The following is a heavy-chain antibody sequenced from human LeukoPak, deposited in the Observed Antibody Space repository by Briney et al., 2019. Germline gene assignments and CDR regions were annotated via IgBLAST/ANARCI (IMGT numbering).Heavy chain of an antibody. CDR2: ISSSSSTI. CDR3: ARLSGSYSGY. V-gene: IGHV3-48*02. J-gene: IGHJ4*02. Sequence: GGSLRLSCAASGFTFSIHSINWVRQAPGKGLEWVSYISSSSSTIYYADSVKGRFTISRDNAKNSLYLQMNSLRDEDTAVYYCARLSGSYSGYWGQGTLVTVSS. D-gene: IGHD3-10*01. CDR1: GFTFSIHS.